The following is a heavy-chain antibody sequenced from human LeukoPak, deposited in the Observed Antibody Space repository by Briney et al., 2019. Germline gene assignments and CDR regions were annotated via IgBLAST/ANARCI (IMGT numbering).Heavy chain of an antibody. CDR2: INHNGNT. D-gene: IGHD3-16*01. J-gene: IGHJ4*02. V-gene: IGHV4-34*01. Sequence: GSLRLSCAASGFTFSSYAMSWIRQPPGKGLEWIGEINHNGNTNYNPSLKSRVTTSVDTSKNQFSLKLSSVTAADTALYYCARGLVAGEIDYWGQGTLVTVSS. CDR3: ARGLVAGEIDY. CDR1: GFTFSSYA.